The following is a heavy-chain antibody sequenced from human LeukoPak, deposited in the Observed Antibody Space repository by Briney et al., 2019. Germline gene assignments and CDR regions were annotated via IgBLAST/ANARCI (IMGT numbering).Heavy chain of an antibody. J-gene: IGHJ4*02. CDR1: GGSFSGYY. V-gene: IGHV4-34*01. CDR3: ARGGDLSPTGDIVATMAPGGVDY. D-gene: IGHD5-12*01. Sequence: KPSETLSLTCAVYGGSFSGYYWSWIRQPPGKGLEWIGEINHSGSTNYNPSLKSRVTISVDTSKNQFSLKLSSVTAADTAVYYCARGGDLSPTGDIVATMAPGGVDYWGQGTLVTVSS. CDR2: INHSGST.